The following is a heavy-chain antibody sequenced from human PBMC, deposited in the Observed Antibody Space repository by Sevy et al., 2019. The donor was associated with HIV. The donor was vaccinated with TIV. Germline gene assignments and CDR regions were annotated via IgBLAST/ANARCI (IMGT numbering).Heavy chain of an antibody. D-gene: IGHD5-12*01. J-gene: IGHJ4*02. CDR3: AKRGSKSGYALGY. CDR1: GFTLSNYD. Sequence: GGSLRLSCIESGFTLSNYDIHRVRQAAGKGLEWVAFIQYDGSIQYYADSVKGRFTISRDNSKNTLYLQMNSLRPEDTAIYYCAKRGSKSGYALGYWGQGTLVTVSS. CDR2: IQYDGSIQ. V-gene: IGHV3-30*02.